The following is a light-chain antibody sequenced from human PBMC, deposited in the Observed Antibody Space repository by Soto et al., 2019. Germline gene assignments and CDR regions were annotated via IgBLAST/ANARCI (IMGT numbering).Light chain of an antibody. J-gene: IGLJ1*01. CDR3: CSFAGRIVV. Sequence: QSALTQPRSVSGSPGQSVTVSCTGTSSDVGGFTYVTWYQQHPGKAPKLVISDVNKRPSGVPDRFSGSKSGNTASLTISGLQAEDEADYYCCSFAGRIVVFGTGTKLTVL. CDR2: DVN. V-gene: IGLV2-11*02. CDR1: SSDVGGFTY.